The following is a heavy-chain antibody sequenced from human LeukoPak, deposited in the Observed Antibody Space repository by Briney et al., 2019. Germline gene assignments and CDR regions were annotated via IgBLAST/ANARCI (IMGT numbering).Heavy chain of an antibody. CDR2: ISPAGYTT. D-gene: IGHD4-11*01. J-gene: IGHJ4*02. CDR3: TKARSGSSNWALQVFEY. CDR1: DFAFSAEA. V-gene: IGHV3-23*01. Sequence: GGSLRLSCAASDFAFSAEAMGWVRQFPGGGLEWVSTISPAGYTTYYAESLKGRFIISRDNSKSTLFLQMNSLRVEDTALYYCTKARSGSSNWALQVFEYWGQGALVTVSS.